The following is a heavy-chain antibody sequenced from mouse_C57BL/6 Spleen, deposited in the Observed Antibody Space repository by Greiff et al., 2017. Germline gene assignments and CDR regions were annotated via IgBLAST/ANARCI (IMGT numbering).Heavy chain of an antibody. Sequence: QVQLQQPGAELVKPGASVKMSCKASGYTFTSYWITWVKQRPGQGLEWIGDIYPGSGSTNYNEKFKSKATLTVDTSSSTAYMQLSILSSEDSAVYYCARSVQLTGDDYWGQGTTLTVSS. J-gene: IGHJ2*01. CDR2: IYPGSGST. D-gene: IGHD4-1*01. V-gene: IGHV1-55*01. CDR3: ARSVQLTGDDY. CDR1: GYTFTSYW.